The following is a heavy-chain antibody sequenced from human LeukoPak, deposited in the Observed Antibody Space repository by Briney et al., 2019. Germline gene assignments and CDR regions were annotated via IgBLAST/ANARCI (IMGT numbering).Heavy chain of an antibody. CDR1: GFTFSSYS. D-gene: IGHD6-25*01. CDR2: ISSSSSYI. J-gene: IGHJ4*02. CDR3: LGLEIQRP. V-gene: IGHV3-21*01. Sequence: GGSLRLSCAASGFTFSSYSMNWVRQAPGKGLEWVSSISSSSSYIYYADSVKGRSTISRDNAKSSLYLQMNSLRAEDTAVYYCLGLEIQRPGGQGTLVTVSS.